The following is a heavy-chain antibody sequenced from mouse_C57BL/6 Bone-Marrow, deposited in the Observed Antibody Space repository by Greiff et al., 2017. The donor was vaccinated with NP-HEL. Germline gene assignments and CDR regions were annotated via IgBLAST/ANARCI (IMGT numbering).Heavy chain of an antibody. D-gene: IGHD2-4*01. V-gene: IGHV1-26*01. CDR3: ASLWGDYDEKDYFDY. CDR2: INPNNGGT. Sequence: EVKLQQSGPELVKPGASVKISCKASGYTFTDYYMNWVKQSHGKSLEWIGDINPNNGGTSYNQKFKGKATLTVDKSSSTAYMELRSLTSEDSAVYYCASLWGDYDEKDYFDYWGQGTTLTVSS. J-gene: IGHJ2*01. CDR1: GYTFTDYY.